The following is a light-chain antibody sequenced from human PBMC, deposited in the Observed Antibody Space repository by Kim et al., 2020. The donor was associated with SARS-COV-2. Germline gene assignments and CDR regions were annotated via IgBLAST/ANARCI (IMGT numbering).Light chain of an antibody. V-gene: IGKV3-11*02. J-gene: IGKJ4*01. CDR1: HNVNNY. CDR3: QQRSNWLT. CDR2: DAF. Sequence: EIVLTQSPATLSLSPGERATLSCRASHNVNNYLAWYQQKPGQAPRLLIYDAFNRATGIPARFSGNGSGRDYTLTISSLEPEDSAVYYCQQRSNWLTFGGGTKVDIK.